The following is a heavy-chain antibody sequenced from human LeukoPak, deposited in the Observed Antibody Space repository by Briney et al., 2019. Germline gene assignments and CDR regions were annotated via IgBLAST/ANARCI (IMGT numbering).Heavy chain of an antibody. Sequence: ASVKVSCKASGYTFAGYYMYWVRQAPGQGLEWMGWINPNSGGTNYAQKFQGRVTMTRDTSISTAYMELSRLRSDDTAVYYCASLGGGNSKNYFDYWGQGTLVTVSS. D-gene: IGHD4-23*01. J-gene: IGHJ4*02. V-gene: IGHV1-2*02. CDR1: GYTFAGYY. CDR3: ASLGGGNSKNYFDY. CDR2: INPNSGGT.